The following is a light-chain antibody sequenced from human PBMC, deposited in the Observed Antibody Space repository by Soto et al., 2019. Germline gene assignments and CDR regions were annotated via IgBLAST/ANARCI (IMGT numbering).Light chain of an antibody. Sequence: QSALTQPASVSGSPGQSITISCTGTSSDVGGYNHVSWCQQHPGKAPKLMIYDVSHRPSGVSNRFSGSKSGNTASLTISGLQAEDEADYYCSSYTSSSTAVFGTGTKVTVL. V-gene: IGLV2-14*01. CDR2: DVS. J-gene: IGLJ1*01. CDR1: SSDVGGYNH. CDR3: SSYTSSSTAV.